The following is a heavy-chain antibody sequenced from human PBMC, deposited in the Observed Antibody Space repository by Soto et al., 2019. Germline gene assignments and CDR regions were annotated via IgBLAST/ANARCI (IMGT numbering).Heavy chain of an antibody. Sequence: QEQLVESGGGVVQPGRSLRLSCAASGFTFSTYAIHWVRQAPGKGLEWVAAVSYDGDNKYYTDSVKGRITISRDNSKNTLSLQMNSLTGDDTAVYYCAKEGYSHGYEYYFDYWGQGTLVTVSS. CDR3: AKEGYSHGYEYYFDY. V-gene: IGHV3-30*18. D-gene: IGHD5-18*01. CDR2: VSYDGDNK. CDR1: GFTFSTYA. J-gene: IGHJ4*02.